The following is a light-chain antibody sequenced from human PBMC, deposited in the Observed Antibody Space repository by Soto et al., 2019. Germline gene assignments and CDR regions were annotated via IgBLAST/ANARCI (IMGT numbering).Light chain of an antibody. Sequence: QSVLTQPASVSGSPRQSITISCTGTNSDVGGYDEVSWYQHHPGKDPKLIVYGVTHRPSGISYRFSGSKSGNTASLTISGLQPEDEADYYCSSYRRTTGDVFGPGTKLTVL. CDR1: NSDVGGYDE. CDR2: GVT. V-gene: IGLV2-14*01. CDR3: SSYRRTTGDV. J-gene: IGLJ1*01.